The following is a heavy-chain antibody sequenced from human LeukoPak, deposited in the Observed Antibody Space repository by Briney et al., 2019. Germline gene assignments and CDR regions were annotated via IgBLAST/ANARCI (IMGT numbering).Heavy chain of an antibody. CDR2: ISYDGSNK. Sequence: PGGSLRLSCAASGFTFSSYAMHWVRQAPGKGLEWVAVISYDGSNKYYADSVKGRFTISRDNAKNSLYLQMNSLRAEDTAVYYCARGVPTILYWHFDLWGRGTLVTVSS. V-gene: IGHV3-30-3*01. CDR3: ARGVPTILYWHFDL. CDR1: GFTFSSYA. J-gene: IGHJ2*01. D-gene: IGHD5-12*01.